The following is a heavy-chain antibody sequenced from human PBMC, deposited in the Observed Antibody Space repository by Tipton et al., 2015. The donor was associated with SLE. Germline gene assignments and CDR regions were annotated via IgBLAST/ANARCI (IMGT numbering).Heavy chain of an antibody. CDR2: ISSSSTYI. CDR3: AKRGGYDSSGYFPRNFDY. J-gene: IGHJ4*02. V-gene: IGHV3-21*05. D-gene: IGHD3-22*01. CDR1: GFIFSHYQ. Sequence: SLRLSCAASGFIFSHYQMYWLRQTPGKGLEWVSYISSSSTYIYYADSVKGRFTISRDNSNNTLYLQMNSLRAEDTAVYYCAKRGGYDSSGYFPRNFDYWGQGTLVTVSS.